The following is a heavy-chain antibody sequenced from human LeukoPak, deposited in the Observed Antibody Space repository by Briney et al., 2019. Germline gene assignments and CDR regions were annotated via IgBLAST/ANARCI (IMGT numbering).Heavy chain of an antibody. CDR3: ARVIEGSFDY. CDR2: ISYDGSNK. J-gene: IGHJ4*02. CDR1: GFTFSSYA. V-gene: IGHV3-30*14. D-gene: IGHD3-10*01. Sequence: GVLRLSCAASGFTFSSYAMHWVRQAPGKGLEWVAVISYDGSNKYYADSVKGRFTISRDNSKNTLYLQMNSLRAEDTAVYYCARVIEGSFDYWGQGTLVTVSS.